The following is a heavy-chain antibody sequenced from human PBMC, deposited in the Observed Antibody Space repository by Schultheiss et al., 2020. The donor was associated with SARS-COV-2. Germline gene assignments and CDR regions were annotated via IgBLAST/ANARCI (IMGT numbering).Heavy chain of an antibody. D-gene: IGHD6-19*01. CDR2: IYPGGTT. J-gene: IGHJ4*02. V-gene: IGHV4-4*07. CDR1: GGSFSGYY. Sequence: SETLSLTCAVYGGSFSGYYWSWIRQPPGKGLEWIGRIYPGGTTNYNPSLKSRVTMSVDTSKNQFSLKLSSVTAADTAVYYCAREAVAGIDYWGQGTLVTVSS. CDR3: AREAVAGIDY.